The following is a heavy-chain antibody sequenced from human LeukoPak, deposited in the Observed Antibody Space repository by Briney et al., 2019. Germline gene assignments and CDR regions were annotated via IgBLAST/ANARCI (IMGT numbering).Heavy chain of an antibody. CDR1: GGSISSYY. Sequence: SETLSLTCTVSGGSISSYYWSWIRQPPGKGLEWIGYIYYTGSTSYNPSLKSRVTISVDTSKNQFSLKLSSVTAADTAVYYCAREHYTSGWYIRDWGQGTLVTVSS. CDR3: AREHYTSGWYIRD. D-gene: IGHD6-19*01. CDR2: IYYTGST. J-gene: IGHJ4*02. V-gene: IGHV4-59*01.